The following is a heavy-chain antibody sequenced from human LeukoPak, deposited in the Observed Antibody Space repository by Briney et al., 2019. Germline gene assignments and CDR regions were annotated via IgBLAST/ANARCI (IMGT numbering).Heavy chain of an antibody. CDR1: GGTFSSYA. D-gene: IGHD2-2*02. V-gene: IGHV1-69*04. CDR2: IIPILGIA. CDR3: AREIVVVPAAIPRYFDY. J-gene: IGHJ4*02. Sequence: GSSVKVSCKASGGTFSSYAISWVRQAPGQGLEWMGRIIPILGIANYAQKFQGRVTITADKSTSTAYMELSSLRSEDTAVYYCAREIVVVPAAIPRYFDYWGQGTLVTVSS.